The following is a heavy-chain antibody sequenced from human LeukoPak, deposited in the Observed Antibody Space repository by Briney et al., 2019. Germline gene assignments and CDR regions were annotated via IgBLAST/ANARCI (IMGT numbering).Heavy chain of an antibody. Sequence: PGGSLRLSCVASGFTLSDYSMHWIRQAPGKGLEYVSAISSSGHSTYYADPVKGRFTISRDNSKNTLYLQMGSLRAGDMAVYYCARVGNSGAFDIWGQETMVTVSS. D-gene: IGHD3-10*01. J-gene: IGHJ3*02. CDR3: ARVGNSGAFDI. CDR1: GFTLSDYS. V-gene: IGHV3-64*02. CDR2: ISSSGHST.